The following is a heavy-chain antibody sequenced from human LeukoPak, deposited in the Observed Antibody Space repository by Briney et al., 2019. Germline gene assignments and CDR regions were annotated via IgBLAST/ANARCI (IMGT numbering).Heavy chain of an antibody. CDR3: ATRYCSGGSCYSGYFDY. CDR1: GYTLTELS. V-gene: IGHV1-24*01. Sequence: GASVKVSCKVSGYTLTELSMHWVRQAPGEGLEWMGGFDPEDDETIYAQKFQGRVTMTEDTSTDTAYMELSSLRSEDTAVYYCATRYCSGGSCYSGYFDYWGQGTLVTVSS. CDR2: FDPEDDET. J-gene: IGHJ4*02. D-gene: IGHD2-15*01.